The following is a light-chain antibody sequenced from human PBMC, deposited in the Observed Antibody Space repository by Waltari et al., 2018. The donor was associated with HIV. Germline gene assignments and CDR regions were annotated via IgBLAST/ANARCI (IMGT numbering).Light chain of an antibody. CDR1: QNIGSY. CDR2: GAS. Sequence: VLLTQSPVTLSVSPGARVSLSCRASQNIGSYLAWYQQKTGQPPSLLVYGASIRAPGIPARVTGSGCGTDFNLIIDGLQPDDCALYYCHQYNDWPRCTFGQGTKVEIK. CDR3: HQYNDWPRCT. J-gene: IGKJ2*02. V-gene: IGKV3D-15*01.